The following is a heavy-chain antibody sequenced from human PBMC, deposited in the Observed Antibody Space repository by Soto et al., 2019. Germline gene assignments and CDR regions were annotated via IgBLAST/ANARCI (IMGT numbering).Heavy chain of an antibody. CDR3: AKQGGFRTESPLYYYGMDV. CDR1: GFTLSKYG. Sequence: GGSLRLSXAASGFTLSKYGMHWVRQAPGKGLEWVAVISDDGSNKYYADYVKGRLTISRDNSKNTLYLQMNSLRLEDTAVYYCAKQGGFRTESPLYYYGMDVWGQGTTVTVSS. CDR2: ISDDGSNK. J-gene: IGHJ6*02. V-gene: IGHV3-30*18. D-gene: IGHD6-25*01.